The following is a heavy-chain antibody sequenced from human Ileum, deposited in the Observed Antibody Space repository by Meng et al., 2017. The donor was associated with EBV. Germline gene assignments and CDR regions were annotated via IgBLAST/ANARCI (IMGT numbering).Heavy chain of an antibody. CDR1: GWSLSGAY. Sequence: QGQLQPWGGGLLKPSETLYLTCAVNGWSLSGAYWNWIRQPPGKGLEWIGEIIHGGSPSYNPSLKSRVTISIDTSKNQLSLMLSSVTAADTAVYYCARRPTGIDYWGQGALVTVSS. J-gene: IGHJ4*02. CDR3: ARRPTGIDY. D-gene: IGHD2-8*02. CDR2: IIHGGSP. V-gene: IGHV4-34*12.